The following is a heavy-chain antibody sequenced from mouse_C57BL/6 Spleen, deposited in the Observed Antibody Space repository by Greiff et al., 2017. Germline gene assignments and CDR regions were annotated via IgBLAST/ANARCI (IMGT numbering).Heavy chain of an antibody. D-gene: IGHD4-1*01. Sequence: QVQLKESGPELVTPGASVKISCTASGYAFSSSWMNWVKQRPGKGLEWIGRIYPGDGDTNYNGKFKGKATLTADKSSSTAYMQLSSLTSEDSAVYFCASLTWTAFDYWGQGTTVTVSA. J-gene: IGHJ2*01. CDR2: IYPGDGDT. CDR1: GYAFSSSW. CDR3: ASLTWTAFDY. V-gene: IGHV1-82*01.